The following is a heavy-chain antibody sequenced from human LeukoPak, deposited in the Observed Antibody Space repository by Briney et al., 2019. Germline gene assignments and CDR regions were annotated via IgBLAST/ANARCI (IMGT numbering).Heavy chain of an antibody. J-gene: IGHJ2*01. CDR3: ARAVYDIRAWYFDL. D-gene: IGHD3-9*01. CDR1: GGSISSGDYY. V-gene: IGHV4-30-4*01. Sequence: NASQTLSLTCTVSGGSISSGDYYWSWIRQPPGKGLEWIGYIYYSGSTYYNPSLKSRVTISVDTSKNQFSLKLSSVTAADTAVYYCARAVYDIRAWYFDLWGRGTLVTVS. CDR2: IYYSGST.